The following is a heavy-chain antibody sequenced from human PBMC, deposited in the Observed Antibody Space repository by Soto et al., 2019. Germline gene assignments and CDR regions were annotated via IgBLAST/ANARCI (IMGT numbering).Heavy chain of an antibody. CDR2: IIPIFGTA. CDR3: ASGGDANWFGS. J-gene: IGHJ5*01. CDR1: GGTFSSYA. V-gene: IGHV1-69*05. Sequence: QVPLVQSGAEVKKPGSSVKVSCKASGGTFSSYAISWVRQAPGQGLEWMGGIIPIFGTANYAQQFQARVTITPDESTSPAYVELSSLRSEDTAVDYWASGGDANWFGSWGQGTLLTVSS. D-gene: IGHD3-16*01.